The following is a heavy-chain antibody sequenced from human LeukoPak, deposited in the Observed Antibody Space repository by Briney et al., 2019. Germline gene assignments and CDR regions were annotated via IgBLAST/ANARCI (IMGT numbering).Heavy chain of an antibody. CDR2: IFFTGTT. D-gene: IGHD4-17*01. J-gene: IGHJ3*01. CDR3: ARATDYGDFPRRAFHV. Sequence: SQTLSLTCTVSGDSIANTDFYWNWIRQPAGKGLEWPGRIFFTGTTHYNPSLNRRVTISLDSTKNQLSLNLTSVAAADSAVYYCARATDYGDFPRRAFHVWGQRTMVTVSP. CDR1: GDSIANTDFY. V-gene: IGHV4-61*02.